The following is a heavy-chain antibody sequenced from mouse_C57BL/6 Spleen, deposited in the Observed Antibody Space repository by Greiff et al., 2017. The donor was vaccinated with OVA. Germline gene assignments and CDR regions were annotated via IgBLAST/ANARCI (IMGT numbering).Heavy chain of an antibody. CDR2: IDPETGGT. CDR1: GYTFTDYE. Sequence: LVESGAELVRPGASVTLSCKASGYTFTDYEMHWVKQTPVHGLEWIGAIDPETGGTAYNQKFKGKAILTADKSSSTAYMELRSLTSEDSAVYYCTRWISFDYWGQGTTLTVSS. V-gene: IGHV1-15*01. J-gene: IGHJ2*01. CDR3: TRWISFDY.